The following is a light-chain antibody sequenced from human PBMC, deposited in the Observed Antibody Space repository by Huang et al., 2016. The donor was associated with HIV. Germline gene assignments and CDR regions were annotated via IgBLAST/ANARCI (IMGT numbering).Light chain of an antibody. Sequence: VMTQSPATLSVSPGERATLSCRASESILRNLAWYQQRPGKPPRLRIYGASVRLPGIPDRFRGSGSGTDFSLTISSLQSEDFAVYYCQQYNKWPPYTYGQGTKLEIK. CDR3: QQYNKWPPYT. J-gene: IGKJ2*01. CDR1: ESILRN. CDR2: GAS. V-gene: IGKV3-15*01.